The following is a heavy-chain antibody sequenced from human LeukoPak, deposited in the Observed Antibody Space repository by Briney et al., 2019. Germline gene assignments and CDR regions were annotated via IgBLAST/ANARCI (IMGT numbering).Heavy chain of an antibody. J-gene: IGHJ4*02. CDR1: GDSMRDYY. CDR2: TYHSGST. V-gene: IGHV4-59*12. D-gene: IGHD6-13*01. CDR3: ARGTSSWYRGLDY. Sequence: PSETLSLTCTVSGDSMRDYYWSWIRQPPGKGLEWIGYTYHSGSTDYNPSLESRVTISVDRSKNQFSLKLSSVTAADTAVYYCARGTSSWYRGLDYWGQGTLVTVSS.